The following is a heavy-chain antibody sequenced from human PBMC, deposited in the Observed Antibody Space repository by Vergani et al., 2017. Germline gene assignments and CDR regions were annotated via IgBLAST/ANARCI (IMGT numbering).Heavy chain of an antibody. CDR1: GFTLDDYA. CDR2: ISWNSGSI. Sequence: EVQLVESGGGLVQPGRSLRLSCAASGFTLDDYAMHWVRQAPGKGLEWVSGISWNSGSIGYADSVKGRFTISRDNAKNSLYLQMNSLRAEDTALYYCAKEGVEKDAFDIWGQGTMVTVSS. V-gene: IGHV3-9*01. CDR3: AKEGVEKDAFDI. J-gene: IGHJ3*02. D-gene: IGHD3-3*01.